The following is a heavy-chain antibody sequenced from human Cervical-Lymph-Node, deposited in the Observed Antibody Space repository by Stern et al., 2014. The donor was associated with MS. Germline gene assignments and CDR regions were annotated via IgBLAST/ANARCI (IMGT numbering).Heavy chain of an antibody. D-gene: IGHD5-18*01. CDR3: ARETGGYTYGDTDFFDY. CDR2: IYSSGST. V-gene: IGHV4-61*02. CDR1: GGSISSGSFY. Sequence: QVQLVESGPGLVKPSQTLSLTCIVSGGSISSGSFYWNWIRQPAGKGLEWIGRIYSSGSTNYNPYLKSRVTISGETSKNQFSLKLISMTAADTAVYYCARETGGYTYGDTDFFDYWGQGALVTVSS. J-gene: IGHJ4*02.